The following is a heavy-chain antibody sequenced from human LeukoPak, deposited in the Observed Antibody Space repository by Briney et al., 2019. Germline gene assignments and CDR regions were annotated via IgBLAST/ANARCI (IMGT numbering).Heavy chain of an antibody. CDR1: GFSVSSNY. V-gene: IGHV3-66*01. CDR2: IYSGGST. Sequence: GGSLRLSCAASGFSVSSNYMSWVRQAPGKGLEWVSLIYSGGSTYYADSVKGRFTISRDNSKNTLFLQMNSLRAEDTAVYYCARTYSSSFPLDYWGQGTLVTVSS. CDR3: ARTYSSSFPLDY. J-gene: IGHJ4*02. D-gene: IGHD6-13*01.